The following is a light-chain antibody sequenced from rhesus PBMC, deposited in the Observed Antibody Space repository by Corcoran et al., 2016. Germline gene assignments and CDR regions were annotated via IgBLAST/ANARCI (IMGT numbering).Light chain of an antibody. Sequence: QAAPTQSPSVSGSPGPSVTISCTGTSSDIGGYNRVSWYQQHPGKAPKLIIYEVSKRPSGVSDRVSGSKSGNTASLSIAGLQAEDESGYYCSSYASRRTYIFGVGTRLTVL. CDR2: EVS. CDR3: SSYASRRTYI. J-gene: IGLJ1*01. CDR1: SSDIGGYNR. V-gene: IGLV2-13*03.